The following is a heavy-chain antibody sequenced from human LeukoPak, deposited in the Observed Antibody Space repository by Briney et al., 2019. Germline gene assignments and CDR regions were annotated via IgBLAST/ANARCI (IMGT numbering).Heavy chain of an antibody. Sequence: ASVKVSCKASGGTFSSYEISWVRQAPGQGLEWMGGIIPMFGTAKYPQKFQGRVTITADKSTSTAYMELSSLRSEDTAVYYCASGTTDIVVVPATLRNYYFDYWGQGTLVTVSS. V-gene: IGHV1-69*06. CDR2: IIPMFGTA. J-gene: IGHJ4*02. CDR1: GGTFSSYE. D-gene: IGHD2-2*01. CDR3: ASGTTDIVVVPATLRNYYFDY.